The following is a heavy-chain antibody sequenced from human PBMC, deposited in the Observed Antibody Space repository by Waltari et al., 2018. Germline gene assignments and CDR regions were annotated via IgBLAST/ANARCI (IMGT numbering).Heavy chain of an antibody. D-gene: IGHD3-22*01. J-gene: IGHJ2*01. CDR2: IYYSGST. CDR1: GGSISSYY. CDR3: ARVKRPYYYDSSGYYAPLGWYFDL. Sequence: QVQLQESGPGLVKPSETLSLTCTVSGGSISSYYWRWIRQPPGKGLEWIGYIYYSGSTNYNPSLKSRVTISVDTSKNQFSLKLSSVTAADTAVYYCARVKRPYYYDSSGYYAPLGWYFDLWGRGTLVTVSS. V-gene: IGHV4-59*01.